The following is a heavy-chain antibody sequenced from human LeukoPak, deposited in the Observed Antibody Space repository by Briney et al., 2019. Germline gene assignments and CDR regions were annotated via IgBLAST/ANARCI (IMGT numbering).Heavy chain of an antibody. Sequence: GGSLRLSCAASGFVFEDYTMHWVRQAPGKGLEWVSSISSSSSYIYYADSVRGRFTISRDNAKNSLYLQMNSLRAEDTAVYYCARAHVGNYYYGSGSYDYYFDYWGQGTLVTVSS. V-gene: IGHV3-21*01. CDR1: GFVFEDYT. CDR3: ARAHVGNYYYGSGSYDYYFDY. CDR2: ISSSSSYI. J-gene: IGHJ4*02. D-gene: IGHD3-10*01.